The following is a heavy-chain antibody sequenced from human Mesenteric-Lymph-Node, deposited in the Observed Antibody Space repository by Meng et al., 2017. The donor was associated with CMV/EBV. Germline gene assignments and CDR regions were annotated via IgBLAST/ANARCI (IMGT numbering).Heavy chain of an antibody. J-gene: IGHJ5*02. D-gene: IGHD2-2*01. CDR3: ARARYCSSTSCHDGYWFDP. Sequence: SQTLSLTCAISGDSVSSHSAAWNWIRQSPSRGLEWLGRTYYKSKWYNDYAVSVKSRITINPDTSKNQFSLQLNSVTPEDTAVYYCARARYCSSTSCHDGYWFDPWGQGTLVTVSS. CDR2: TYYKSKWYN. V-gene: IGHV6-1*01. CDR1: GDSVSSHSAA.